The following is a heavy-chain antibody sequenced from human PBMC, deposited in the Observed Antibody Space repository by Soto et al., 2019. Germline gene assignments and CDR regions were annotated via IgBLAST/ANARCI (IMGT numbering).Heavy chain of an antibody. Sequence: ASVKVSCKASGYIFTAYSMHWVRQAPGQGLEWLGWINPNSGDTIYAQKFQDRVTMTCDTSVSTAYLELSSLSSDDTALYYCAREASAVVSLDYRGKGTLVTVSS. D-gene: IGHD2-15*01. J-gene: IGHJ4*02. V-gene: IGHV1-2*02. CDR1: GYIFTAYS. CDR2: INPNSGDT. CDR3: AREASAVVSLDY.